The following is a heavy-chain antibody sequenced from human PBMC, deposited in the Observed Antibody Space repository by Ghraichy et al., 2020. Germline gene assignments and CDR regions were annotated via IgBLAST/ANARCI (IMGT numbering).Heavy chain of an antibody. V-gene: IGHV3-74*01. D-gene: IGHD2-15*01. CDR3: AREYCSGGRCFFGTGGSHFDY. J-gene: IGHJ4*02. CDR1: GFTLSNYR. CDR2: IKSDGSST. Sequence: GGSLRLSCAASGFTLSNYRMHWVRQAPGKGLVWVSRIKSDGSSTTYADSVKGRFTISRDNARNTLYLQMNSLRAEDTAVYYCAREYCSGGRCFFGTGGSHFDYWGQGTLVTVSS.